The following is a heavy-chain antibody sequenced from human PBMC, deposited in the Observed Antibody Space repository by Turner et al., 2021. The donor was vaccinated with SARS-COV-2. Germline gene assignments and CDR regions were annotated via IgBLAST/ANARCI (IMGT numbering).Heavy chain of an antibody. J-gene: IGHJ4*02. V-gene: IGHV1-69*04. Sequence: QVQLVQSGAEVKKPGSSVKVSCKASGGTSSSYAINWVRQAPGQGLEWMGRIIPILGIANYAQKFQGRVTITADKSTGTAYMELSSLRSEDTAVYYCARAKFYYYDSSGYQYYFDYWGQGTLVTVSS. CDR3: ARAKFYYYDSSGYQYYFDY. CDR1: GGTSSSYA. CDR2: IIPILGIA. D-gene: IGHD3-22*01.